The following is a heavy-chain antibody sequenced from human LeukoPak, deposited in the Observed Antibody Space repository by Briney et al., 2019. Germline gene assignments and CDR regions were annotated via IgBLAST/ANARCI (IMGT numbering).Heavy chain of an antibody. D-gene: IGHD3-22*01. CDR3: ARRRYYYDSSGHTFDY. Sequence: SETLSLTCTVSGGSISSSSYYWGWIRQPPGKGLEWIGSIYYSGSTYYNPSLKSRVTISVDTSKNQFSLKLSSVTAADTAVYHCARRRYYYDSSGHTFDYWGQGTLVTVSS. CDR2: IYYSGST. J-gene: IGHJ4*02. CDR1: GGSISSSSYY. V-gene: IGHV4-39*01.